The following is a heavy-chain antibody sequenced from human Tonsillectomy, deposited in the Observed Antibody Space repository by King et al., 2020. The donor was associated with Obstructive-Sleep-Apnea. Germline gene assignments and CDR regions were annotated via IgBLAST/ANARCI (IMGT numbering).Heavy chain of an antibody. V-gene: IGHV3-13*04. J-gene: IGHJ6*02. CDR1: GFTFSSYD. D-gene: IGHD1-20*01. CDR2: IGTAGDT. CDR3: SRAITSKPWYNWNDRVYYYYGMDV. Sequence: VQLVESGGGLVQPGGSLRLSCAASGFTFSSYDMNWVRQATGKGLEGVSAIGTAGDTYYPGSLKGRFTITKENDKNSLYLQMNSLRAGDTAVYYLSRAITSKPWYNWNDRVYYYYGMDVWGQGTTVTVSS.